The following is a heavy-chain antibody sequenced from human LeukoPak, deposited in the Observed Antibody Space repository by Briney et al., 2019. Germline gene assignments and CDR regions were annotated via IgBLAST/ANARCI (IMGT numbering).Heavy chain of an antibody. CDR3: ANSAGWYQLLPWFDP. V-gene: IGHV3-30*02. D-gene: IGHD2-2*01. Sequence: PGGSLRLSCAASGFTFSNYGMHWVRQTPGRGLEWVAFIRYDGSDTYHTDSVKGRFTISRDNSKNTLYLQMNSLRAEDTAVYYCANSAGWYQLLPWFDPWGQGTLVTVSS. CDR2: IRYDGSDT. J-gene: IGHJ5*02. CDR1: GFTFSNYG.